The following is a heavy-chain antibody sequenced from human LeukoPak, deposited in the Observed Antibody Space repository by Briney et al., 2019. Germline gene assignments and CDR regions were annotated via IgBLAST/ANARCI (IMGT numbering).Heavy chain of an antibody. CDR2: IRSKANSYAT. Sequence: PGGSLRLSCAASGFTFSGSAMHWVRQASGKGLEWVGRIRSKANSYATAYAASVKGRFTISRDDSKNAAYLQMNSLKTEDTAVYYCTSPPAGTPTTPEEIYYYYMDVWGKGTTVTVSS. J-gene: IGHJ6*03. D-gene: IGHD6-13*01. CDR1: GFTFSGSA. V-gene: IGHV3-73*01. CDR3: TSPPAGTPTTPEEIYYYYMDV.